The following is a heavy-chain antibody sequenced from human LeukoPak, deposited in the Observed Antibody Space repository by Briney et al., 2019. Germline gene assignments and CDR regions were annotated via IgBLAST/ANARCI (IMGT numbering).Heavy chain of an antibody. J-gene: IGHJ4*02. CDR2: IYTSGST. CDR1: GGSISSGSYY. Sequence: SETLSLTCTVSGGSISSGSYYWSWIRQPAGKGLEWIGRIYTSGSTNYNPSLKGRVTISVDTSKNQFSLKLSSVTAADTAVYYCARMYYDSWSGYYGGIDYWGQGTLVTVSS. D-gene: IGHD3-3*01. CDR3: ARMYYDSWSGYYGGIDY. V-gene: IGHV4-61*02.